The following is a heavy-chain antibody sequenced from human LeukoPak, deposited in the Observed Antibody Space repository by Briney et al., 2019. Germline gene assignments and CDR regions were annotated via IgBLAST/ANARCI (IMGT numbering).Heavy chain of an antibody. Sequence: GASVKVSCKASGYTFSSYGISWVRQAPGQGLEWMGWISAYSGNTNYAQKLQGRVTMTTDTSTSTAYMELRSLRSDDTAVYYCARDPQQLVGATGGGFNFWGQGTLVAVSS. J-gene: IGHJ4*02. D-gene: IGHD1-26*01. CDR1: GYTFSSYG. CDR2: ISAYSGNT. CDR3: ARDPQQLVGATGGGFNF. V-gene: IGHV1-18*04.